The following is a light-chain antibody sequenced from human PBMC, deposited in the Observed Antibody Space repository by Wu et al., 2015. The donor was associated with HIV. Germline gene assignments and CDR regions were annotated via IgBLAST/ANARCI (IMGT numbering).Light chain of an antibody. V-gene: IGKV1-27*01. J-gene: IGKJ2*01. Sequence: DIQMTQSPSSLSASVGDRVTITCRASQGICNFLAWYQQKPGKPPKVLIYAASTLQSGVPSRFSGSGSGTDFTLTISSLQSEDFAVYYCQQYDNWYTFGQGTNLEIK. CDR1: QGICNF. CDR2: AAS. CDR3: QQYDNWYT.